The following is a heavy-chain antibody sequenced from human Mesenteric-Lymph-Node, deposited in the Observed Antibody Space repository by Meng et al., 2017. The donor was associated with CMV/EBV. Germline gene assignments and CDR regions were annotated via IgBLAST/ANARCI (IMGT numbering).Heavy chain of an antibody. Sequence: SGYTLSAYYMPWVRQAPGKGLEWMGWVNPNSGDTHYPQKFQGRVTLTRDTSINTAYMELTRLTSDDTAVYYCARPYTSGWSSVLDFWGQGTLVTVSS. CDR2: VNPNSGDT. D-gene: IGHD6-19*01. CDR1: GYTLSAYY. CDR3: ARPYTSGWSSVLDF. J-gene: IGHJ4*02. V-gene: IGHV1-2*02.